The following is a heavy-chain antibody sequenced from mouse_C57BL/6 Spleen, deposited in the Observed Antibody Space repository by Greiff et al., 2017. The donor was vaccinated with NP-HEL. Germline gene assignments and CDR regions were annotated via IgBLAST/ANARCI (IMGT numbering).Heavy chain of an antibody. J-gene: IGHJ2*01. CDR2: INYDGSST. Sequence: EVKVVESEGGLVQPGSSMKLSCTASGFTFSDYYMAWVRQVPEKGLEWVANINYDGSSTYYLDSLKSRFIISRDNAKNILYLQMSSLKSEDTATYYCARVGLRYYFDYWGQGTTLTVSS. CDR1: GFTFSDYY. D-gene: IGHD1-1*01. CDR3: ARVGLRYYFDY. V-gene: IGHV5-16*01.